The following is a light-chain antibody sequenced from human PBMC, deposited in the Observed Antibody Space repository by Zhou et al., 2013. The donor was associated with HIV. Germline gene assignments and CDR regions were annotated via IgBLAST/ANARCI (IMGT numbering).Light chain of an antibody. Sequence: DIQMTQSPSSLSASVGDRVTITCRASQSISSYLNWYQQKPGKAPKLLMYAASSLQSGVPSRFSGSGSGTEFTLTINSLQPEDFAIYYCQQTYSTSWTFGQGTKVEIK. J-gene: IGKJ1*01. CDR1: QSISSY. CDR2: AAS. V-gene: IGKV1-39*01. CDR3: QQTYSTSWT.